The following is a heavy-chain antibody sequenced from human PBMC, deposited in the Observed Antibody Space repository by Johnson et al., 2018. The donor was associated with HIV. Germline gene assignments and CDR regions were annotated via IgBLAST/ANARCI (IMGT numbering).Heavy chain of an antibody. V-gene: IGHV3-30*04. CDR2: ISYDGSNK. J-gene: IGHJ3*02. CDR3: ARRGFGTASDAFDM. CDR1: GFTFSSYA. D-gene: IGHD3-3*01. Sequence: QVHLVESGGGVVQPGRSLRLSCAASGFTFSSYAMHWVRQAPGKGLEWVAVISYDGSNKYYADSVKGRFTISRDNSKNTLYLQMNSLRAEDTALYYCARRGFGTASDAFDMWGQGTMVIVSS.